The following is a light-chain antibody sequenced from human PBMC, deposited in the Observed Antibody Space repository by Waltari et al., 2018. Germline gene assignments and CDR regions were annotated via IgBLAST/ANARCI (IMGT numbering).Light chain of an antibody. Sequence: EIVMTQSPDTLSISPGERATLSCWASQSVSRSLAWYRQKPGQAPRLLIYGASTRATGIPATFSGSGSGTEFTLTISSLQSEDFAVYYCQQYNVWPRTFGQGTKVEIK. J-gene: IGKJ1*01. V-gene: IGKV3-15*01. CDR2: GAS. CDR1: QSVSRS. CDR3: QQYNVWPRT.